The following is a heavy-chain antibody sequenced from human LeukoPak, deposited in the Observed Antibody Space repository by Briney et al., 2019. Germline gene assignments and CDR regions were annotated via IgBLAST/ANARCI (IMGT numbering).Heavy chain of an antibody. J-gene: IGHJ4*02. CDR1: GGSISHYY. Sequence: SETLSLTCTVSGGSISHYYWSWFRQPPGKGLEWVGYVFYSGSTNYNPSLKSRVTISLDTSRNQFSLKVSPVTAADTAMYYCARRGSSGYYDYWGQGSLVTVSS. CDR3: ARRGSSGYYDY. D-gene: IGHD3-22*01. CDR2: VFYSGST. V-gene: IGHV4-59*08.